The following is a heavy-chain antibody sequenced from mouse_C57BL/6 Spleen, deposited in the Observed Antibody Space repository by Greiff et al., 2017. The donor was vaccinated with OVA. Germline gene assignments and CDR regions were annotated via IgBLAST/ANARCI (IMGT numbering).Heavy chain of an antibody. Sequence: VQLKESGPGLVKPSQSLSLTCSVTGYSITSGYYWNWIRQFPGNKLEWMGYISYDGSNNYNPSLKNRISITRDTSKNQFFLKLNSVTTEDTATYYCARGGAYSNDVGFAYWGQGTLVTVSA. CDR3: ARGGAYSNDVGFAY. CDR1: GYSITSGYY. V-gene: IGHV3-6*01. J-gene: IGHJ3*01. D-gene: IGHD2-12*01. CDR2: ISYDGSN.